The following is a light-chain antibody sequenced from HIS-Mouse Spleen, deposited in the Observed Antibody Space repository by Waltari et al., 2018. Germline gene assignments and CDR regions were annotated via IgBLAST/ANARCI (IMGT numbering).Light chain of an antibody. J-gene: IGLJ3*02. CDR3: AAWDDSLSGPV. Sequence: QSVLTQPPSASGTPGQRVTISCSGSSSNIGRNYVYWYQQLPGTAPKLLIYMNNQRPSGVPARFSGSKAGTSASLAISGLRSEDEADYYCAAWDDSLSGPVFGGGTKLTVL. V-gene: IGLV1-47*01. CDR1: SSNIGRNY. CDR2: MNN.